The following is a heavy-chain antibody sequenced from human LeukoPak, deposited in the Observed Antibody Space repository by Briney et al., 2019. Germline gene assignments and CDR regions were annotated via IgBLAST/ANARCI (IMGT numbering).Heavy chain of an antibody. CDR3: AREYGDTNYYYYGMDV. CDR2: ISAYNGNT. D-gene: IGHD4-17*01. CDR1: GYTFTSYG. Sequence: ASVKVSCKASGYTFTSYGISWVRQAPGQGLEWMGWISAYNGNTNYAQKLQGRVTMTTDTSTSTAYMELRSLRSDDTAVYYCAREYGDTNYYYYGMDVWSQGTTVTVSS. V-gene: IGHV1-18*01. J-gene: IGHJ6*02.